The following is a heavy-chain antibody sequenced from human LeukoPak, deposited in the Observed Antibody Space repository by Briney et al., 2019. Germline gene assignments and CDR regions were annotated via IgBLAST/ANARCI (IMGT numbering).Heavy chain of an antibody. D-gene: IGHD6-13*01. CDR2: ISGNGGNT. Sequence: AGSLRLSCAASGFTFSSYAMNWVRQAPGKGLEWVSTISGNGGNTFYVDSVKGRVTISRDNSKNTLYLQMNNLRAEDTAIYYCAKDIAAAGTYFDYWGQGTLVTVPS. V-gene: IGHV3-23*01. CDR3: AKDIAAAGTYFDY. CDR1: GFTFSSYA. J-gene: IGHJ4*02.